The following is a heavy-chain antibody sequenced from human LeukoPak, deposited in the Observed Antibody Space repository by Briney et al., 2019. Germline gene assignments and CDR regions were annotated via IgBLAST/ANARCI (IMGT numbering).Heavy chain of an antibody. CDR3: AKTSRIMITFGDTDAFDI. V-gene: IGHV3-23*01. CDR1: GFTFSSYA. CDR2: ISGSGGST. Sequence: TGGSLRLSCAASGFTFSSYAMSWVRQAPGKGLEWVSAISGSGGSTYYADSVKGRFTISRDNSKNTLYLQMNSLRAEDTAVYYCAKTSRIMITFGDTDAFDIWGQGTMVTVSS. J-gene: IGHJ3*02. D-gene: IGHD3-16*01.